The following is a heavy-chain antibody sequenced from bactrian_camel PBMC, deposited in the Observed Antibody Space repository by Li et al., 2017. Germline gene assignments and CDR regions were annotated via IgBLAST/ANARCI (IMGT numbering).Heavy chain of an antibody. CDR1: GYRFRANC. Sequence: VQLVESGGNSVQAGGTLNLSCAVSGYRFRANCMGWFRQAPGKEREGVAISWASGGGQTFYGDSVKGRFAISQDNARNTLYLQMNSLKPEDTAMYYCTKDRSYGTRNWAQSTRGQGTQVTVS. CDR3: TKDRSYGTRNWAQST. V-gene: IGHV3S59*01. J-gene: IGHJ4*01. D-gene: IGHD3*01. CDR2: SWASGGGQT.